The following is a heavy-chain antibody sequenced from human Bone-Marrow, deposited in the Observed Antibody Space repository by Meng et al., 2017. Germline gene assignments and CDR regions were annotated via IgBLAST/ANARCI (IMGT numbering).Heavy chain of an antibody. Sequence: LSLTCAASGFTFSDYYMSWIRQAPGKGLEWVSYISSTGSTIYYADSVKGRFTISRDNAKNSLYLQMNSLRAEDTAVYYCARRIMGRWELPDGHFDYWGQGTLVTVSS. J-gene: IGHJ4*02. CDR3: ARRIMGRWELPDGHFDY. V-gene: IGHV3-11*01. CDR1: GFTFSDYY. CDR2: ISSTGSTI. D-gene: IGHD1-26*01.